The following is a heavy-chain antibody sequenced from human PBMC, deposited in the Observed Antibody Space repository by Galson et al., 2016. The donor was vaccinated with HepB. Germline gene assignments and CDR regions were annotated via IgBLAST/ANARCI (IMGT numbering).Heavy chain of an antibody. D-gene: IGHD5-24*01. CDR3: VRMAQGDGWAPFDH. V-gene: IGHV5-51*01. Sequence: QSGAEVKKPGESLKISCKGSGSSFPNYWIGWVRQMTGKGLEWMGIIYPGDSDTRNSPSFQGQVTISADKSISTAYLQWSNLKASDTAMYYFVRMAQGDGWAPFDHCGQGTLFTVSS. CDR1: GSSFPNYW. CDR2: IYPGDSDT. J-gene: IGHJ4*02.